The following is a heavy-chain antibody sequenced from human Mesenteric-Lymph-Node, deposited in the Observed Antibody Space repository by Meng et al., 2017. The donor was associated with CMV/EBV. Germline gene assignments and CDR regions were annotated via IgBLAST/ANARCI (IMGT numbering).Heavy chain of an antibody. Sequence: VSSNSAAWNWIRQSPARGLEWLGRTYYRSKWYNDYAVSVKSRITINTDTSKNQFSLQLNSVTPEDTAVYYCARDYYDSSAHPEGFDYWGQGTLVTVSS. CDR1: VSSNSAA. V-gene: IGHV6-1*01. CDR2: TYYRSKWYN. CDR3: ARDYYDSSAHPEGFDY. J-gene: IGHJ4*02. D-gene: IGHD3-22*01.